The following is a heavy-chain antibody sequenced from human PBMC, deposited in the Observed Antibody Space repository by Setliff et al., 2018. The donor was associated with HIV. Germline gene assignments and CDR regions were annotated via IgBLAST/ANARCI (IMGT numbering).Heavy chain of an antibody. J-gene: IGHJ6*02. Sequence: ASVKVSCKASGYTFTGYYMHWVRQAPGQGLEWMGWINPNSGGTNYAQKFQGRVTMTRDTSISTAYMELSRLRSDDSAVYYCARYLVVVPVAVGGLDVWGQGTTVTVSS. CDR2: INPNSGGT. CDR3: ARYLVVVPVAVGGLDV. CDR1: GYTFTGYY. V-gene: IGHV1-2*02. D-gene: IGHD2-2*01.